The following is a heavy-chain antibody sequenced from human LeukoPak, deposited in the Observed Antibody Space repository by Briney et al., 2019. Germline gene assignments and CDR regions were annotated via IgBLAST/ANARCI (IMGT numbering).Heavy chain of an antibody. J-gene: IGHJ4*02. D-gene: IGHD3-10*01. V-gene: IGHV4-59*12. CDR1: DRSISHYY. CDR2: IHYSGGT. CDR3: ARDLGDATHDY. Sequence: PSETLSLTSTLSDRSISHYYWNWIRHPPGKGLEWIGYIHYSGGTDYNPTLKSRVAMSVDTSKIQFSLKLSSVTAADTAVYYCARDLGDATHDYWGQGTLVTVSS.